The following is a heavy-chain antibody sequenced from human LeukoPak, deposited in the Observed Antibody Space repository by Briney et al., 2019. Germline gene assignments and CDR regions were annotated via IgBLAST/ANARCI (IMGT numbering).Heavy chain of an antibody. CDR2: INPIGGGT. Sequence: ASVTVSCKASGYTFTGYYIHWVRQAPGQGLEWMGWINPIGGGTNYAQKFQDRVTMTRDTSITTAYMEMSSLRSDDTAVYYCARDNGRGYPVYFGYWGQGTLVTVSS. D-gene: IGHD3-22*01. V-gene: IGHV1-2*02. CDR1: GYTFTGYY. CDR3: ARDNGRGYPVYFGY. J-gene: IGHJ4*02.